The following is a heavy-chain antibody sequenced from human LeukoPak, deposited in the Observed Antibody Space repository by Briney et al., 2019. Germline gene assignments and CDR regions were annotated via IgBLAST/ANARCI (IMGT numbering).Heavy chain of an antibody. CDR1: GYSFTSYW. Sequence: PGESLKISCKGSGYSFTSYWIVWVRQMPGKGLEWMGNILPGDSDTRYIPSFQRQVTIPADKSISTAFLQWSSLKASDTAMYYCARLLGYCSSTSCHGWGYYYYGMDVWGQGTTVTVSS. CDR3: ARLLGYCSSTSCHGWGYYYYGMDV. J-gene: IGHJ6*02. V-gene: IGHV5-51*01. D-gene: IGHD2-2*01. CDR2: ILPGDSDT.